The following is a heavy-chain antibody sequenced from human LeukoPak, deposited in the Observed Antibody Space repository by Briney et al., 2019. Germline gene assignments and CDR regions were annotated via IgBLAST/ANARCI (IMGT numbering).Heavy chain of an antibody. CDR1: GFTFSSYA. CDR2: ISSNGGST. CDR3: ARGRLVNYYFDY. V-gene: IGHV3-64*01. J-gene: IGHJ4*02. D-gene: IGHD3-9*01. Sequence: GGSLRLSCAASGFTFSSYAMHWVRQAPGKGLEYVSAISSNGGSTYYANSVKGRFTISRDNSKNTPYLQMGSLRAEDMAVYYYARGRLVNYYFDYWGQGTLVTVSS.